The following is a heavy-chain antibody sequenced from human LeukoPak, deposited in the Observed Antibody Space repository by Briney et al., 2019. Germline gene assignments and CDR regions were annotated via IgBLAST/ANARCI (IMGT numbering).Heavy chain of an antibody. CDR2: INHSGST. CDR1: GGSFSGYY. D-gene: IGHD2-8*01. CDR3: ARGILMVYANWFDP. Sequence: SETLSLTCAVSGGSFSGYYWSWIRQPPGKGLEWIGEINHSGSTNYNPSLKSRVTISVDTSKNQFSLKLSSVTAADTAVYYCARGILMVYANWFDPWGQGTLVTVSS. V-gene: IGHV4-34*01. J-gene: IGHJ5*02.